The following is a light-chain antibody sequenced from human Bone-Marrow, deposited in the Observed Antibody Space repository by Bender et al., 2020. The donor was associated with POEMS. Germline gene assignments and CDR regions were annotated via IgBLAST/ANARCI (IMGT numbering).Light chain of an antibody. J-gene: IGLJ3*02. Sequence: SYELTQPPSVSVAPGKTARITCGGNNIGSKSVHWYQQKPGQAPVVVIYQDTKRPLGFSERFSGSTSGNTATLTISGTQAIDEADYYCQAWDSSTVVFGGGTKLTVL. V-gene: IGLV3-21*01. CDR1: NIGSKS. CDR2: QDT. CDR3: QAWDSSTVV.